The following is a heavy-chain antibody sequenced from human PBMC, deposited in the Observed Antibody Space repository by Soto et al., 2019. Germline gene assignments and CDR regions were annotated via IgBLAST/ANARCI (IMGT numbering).Heavy chain of an antibody. V-gene: IGHV4-34*01. Sequence: SETLSLTCAVYGGSFSGYYWSWIRQPPGKGLEWIGEINHSGSTNYNPSLKSRVTISVDTSKNQFSLKLSSVTAADTAVYYCARADRDGYNFRNFDYWGQGTLVTVSS. J-gene: IGHJ4*02. CDR2: INHSGST. D-gene: IGHD5-12*01. CDR3: ARADRDGYNFRNFDY. CDR1: GGSFSGYY.